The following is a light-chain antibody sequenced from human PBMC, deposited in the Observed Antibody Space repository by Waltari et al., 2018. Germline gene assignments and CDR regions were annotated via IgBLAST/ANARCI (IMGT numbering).Light chain of an antibody. CDR2: DAS. CDR3: QQYTQSPRT. V-gene: IGKV3-15*01. CDR1: KSVSSK. J-gene: IGKJ1*01. Sequence: EIVMTQSLATLSVCLGESATRSCRARKSVSSKLDWYQQIPGQAPRLLIYDASTRATAIPARFTAGGAGTEFTLSISSLQSEDFAVYYCQQYTQSPRTFGQGTKVEIK.